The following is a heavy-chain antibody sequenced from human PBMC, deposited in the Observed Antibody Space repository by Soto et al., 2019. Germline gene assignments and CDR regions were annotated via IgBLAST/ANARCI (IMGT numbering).Heavy chain of an antibody. J-gene: IGHJ4*02. CDR1: GFTFSSYA. D-gene: IGHD4-17*01. V-gene: IGHV3-23*01. CDR2: ISGSGGST. CDR3: AKDLGPYGDYSSDY. Sequence: GGSLRLSCAASGFTFSSYAMSWVRQAPGKGLEWVSAISGSGGSTYYADSVKGRFTISRDNSKNTLYLQMNSLRAEDTAVYYCAKDLGPYGDYSSDYWGQGTLVTVSS.